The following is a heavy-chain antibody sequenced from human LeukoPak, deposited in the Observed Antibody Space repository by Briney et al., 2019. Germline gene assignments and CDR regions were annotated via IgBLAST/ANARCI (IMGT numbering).Heavy chain of an antibody. J-gene: IGHJ6*03. CDR2: ISGSDSGGIT. Sequence: PGGSLRLSCAVSGFTFSTYAMSWVRQAPGKGLEWVSAISGSDSGGITYYADSVKGRFTISRDNSKNTVYLQMNSLRAEDTAVYYCPKVLLEYYYYRDVWGKGT. V-gene: IGHV3-23*01. CDR1: GFTFSTYA. D-gene: IGHD3-3*01. CDR3: PKVLLEYYYYRDV.